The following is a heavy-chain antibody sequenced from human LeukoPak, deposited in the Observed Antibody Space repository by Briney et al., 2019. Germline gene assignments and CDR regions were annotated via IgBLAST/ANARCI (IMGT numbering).Heavy chain of an antibody. J-gene: IGHJ6*02. CDR3: AKDRHYDILTGYYQSDGMDV. D-gene: IGHD3-9*01. CDR1: GFTFSSYG. Sequence: AGGSLRLSCAASGFTFSSYGMHWVRQAPGKGLEWVAVISYDGSNKYYADSVKGRFTISRDNSKNTLYLQMNSLRAEDTAVYYCAKDRHYDILTGYYQSDGMDVWGQGTTVIVSS. V-gene: IGHV3-30*18. CDR2: ISYDGSNK.